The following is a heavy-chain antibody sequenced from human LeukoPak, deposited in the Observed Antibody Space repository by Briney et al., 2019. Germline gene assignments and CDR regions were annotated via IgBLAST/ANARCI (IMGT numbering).Heavy chain of an antibody. V-gene: IGHV3-23*01. Sequence: PGGSLRLSCAASGFTFSSYAMSWVRQAPGKGLEWVSAISGSGGSTYYADSVKGRFTISRDNSKNTLYLQMNSLRAEDTAVYYCANQQQLGRAPDDYWGQGTLVTVSS. CDR3: ANQQQLGRAPDDY. CDR1: GFTFSSYA. CDR2: ISGSGGST. D-gene: IGHD6-13*01. J-gene: IGHJ4*02.